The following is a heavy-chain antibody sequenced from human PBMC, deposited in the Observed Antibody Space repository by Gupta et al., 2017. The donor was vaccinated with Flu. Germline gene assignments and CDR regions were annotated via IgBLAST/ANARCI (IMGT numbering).Heavy chain of an antibody. CDR1: GGSFSGYY. J-gene: IGHJ6*02. CDR3: VMCGGNSDPWLYGMDV. D-gene: IGHD2-21*02. CDR2: INHSGST. V-gene: IGHV4-34*01. Sequence: QVQLQQWGAGLLKPSETLSLTCAVYGGSFSGYYWSWIRQPPGKGLEWIGEINHSGSTNYNPSLKSRVTISVDTSKNQFSLKLSSVTAADTAVYYCVMCGGNSDPWLYGMDVWGQGTTVTVSS.